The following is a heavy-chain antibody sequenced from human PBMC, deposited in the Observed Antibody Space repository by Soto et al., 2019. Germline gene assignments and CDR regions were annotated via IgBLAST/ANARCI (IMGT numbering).Heavy chain of an antibody. J-gene: IGHJ4*02. V-gene: IGHV1-69*12. CDR3: ATELPQGSTLDY. CDR2: IIPMFSTT. Sequence: QVQLVQSGAEVKKPGSSVKVSCKASGGTFTSYGISWVRQAPGQGLEWMGGIIPMFSTTNYAQKFQGRVTITADDFTNTAYMELSSLRSEDTAVYYCATELPQGSTLDYWGQGTLVTVSS. D-gene: IGHD3-10*01. CDR1: GGTFTSYG.